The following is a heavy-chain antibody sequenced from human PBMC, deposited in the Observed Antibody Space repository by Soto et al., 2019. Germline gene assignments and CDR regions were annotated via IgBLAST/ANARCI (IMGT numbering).Heavy chain of an antibody. CDR3: AKSLGDRARGCFDY. CDR2: ISYDGSNK. V-gene: IGHV3-30*18. J-gene: IGHJ4*02. D-gene: IGHD2-21*01. CDR1: GFTFSSYG. Sequence: QVQLVESGGGVVQPGRSLRLSCAASGFTFSSYGMHWVRQAPGKGLEWVAVISYDGSNKYYADSVKGRFTISRDNSKNTLDLQMNSLRAEDTAVYYCAKSLGDRARGCFDYWGQGTLVTVSS.